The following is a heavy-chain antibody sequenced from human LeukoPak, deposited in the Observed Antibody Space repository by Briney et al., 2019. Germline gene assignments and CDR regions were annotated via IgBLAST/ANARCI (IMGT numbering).Heavy chain of an antibody. V-gene: IGHV4-59*01. CDR3: ARDRGGYGDYVYWYFDL. CDR2: IYYSGST. Sequence: PSETLSPTCTVSGGSISSYYWSWIRQPPGKGLEWIGYIYYSGSTNYNPSLKSRVTISVDTSKNQFSLKLSSVTAADTAVYYCARDRGGYGDYVYWYFDLWGRGTLVTVSS. J-gene: IGHJ2*01. CDR1: GGSISSYY. D-gene: IGHD4-17*01.